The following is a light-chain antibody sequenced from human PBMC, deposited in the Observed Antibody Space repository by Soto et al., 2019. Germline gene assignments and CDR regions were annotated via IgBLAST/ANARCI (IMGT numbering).Light chain of an antibody. CDR1: SSDVGGYNY. V-gene: IGLV2-14*01. CDR2: EVS. Sequence: QSVLTQPPSESGTPGQRVTISCTGTSSDVGGYNYVSWYQQHPGKAPKLMIFEVSNRPSGVSTRFSGSKSGNTASLTISGLQAEDETDYYCSSYTSSNTLVFGGGTKLTVL. J-gene: IGLJ3*02. CDR3: SSYTSSNTLV.